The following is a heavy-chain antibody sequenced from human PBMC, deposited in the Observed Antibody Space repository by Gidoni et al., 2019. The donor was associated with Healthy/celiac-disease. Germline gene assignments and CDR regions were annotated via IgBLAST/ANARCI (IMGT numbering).Heavy chain of an antibody. V-gene: IGHV3-21*01. CDR3: ARVGSGAAPSSRYYYYYGMDV. CDR2: ISSSSSYI. D-gene: IGHD3-3*01. Sequence: EVQLVESGGGLVKPGGALRLSCAASGFPFSSYSMNWVRQAPGKGLEWVSSISSSSSYIYYADSVKGRFTIARDNAKNSLYLQMNSLRAEDTAVYYCARVGSGAAPSSRYYYYYGMDVWGQGTTVTVSS. J-gene: IGHJ6*02. CDR1: GFPFSSYS.